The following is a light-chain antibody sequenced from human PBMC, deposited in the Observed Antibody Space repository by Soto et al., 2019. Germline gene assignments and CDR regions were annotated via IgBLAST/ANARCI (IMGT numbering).Light chain of an antibody. J-gene: IGKJ3*01. CDR2: DAS. Sequence: ETVLTQSPGTLSLSPGEIATLSCRSSQSVSSRSLAWYQQKPGQAPRLLIYDASSRATGIPDRFSGSGSGTDFSLTISRLEPEDFAVYYCQQYERGFTFGPGTKVDIK. CDR3: QQYERGFT. CDR1: QSVSSRS. V-gene: IGKV3-20*01.